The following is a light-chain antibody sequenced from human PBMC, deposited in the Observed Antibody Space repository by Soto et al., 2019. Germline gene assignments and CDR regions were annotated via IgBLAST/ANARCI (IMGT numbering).Light chain of an antibody. CDR1: QIINTW. J-gene: IGKJ3*01. V-gene: IGKV1-5*03. CDR2: RAS. CDR3: QRYETYSGT. Sequence: DIQMTQSPSTLSASVGDRVTITCRASQIINTWLAWYQQKPGKAPKLLIYRASNLVSGVPSRFSGSGSGTEFTLTISSLQPDDFSIYYCQRYETYSGTFGPGTKVDL.